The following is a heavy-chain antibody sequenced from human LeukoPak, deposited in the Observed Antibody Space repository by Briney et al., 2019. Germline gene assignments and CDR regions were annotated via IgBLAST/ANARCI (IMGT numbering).Heavy chain of an antibody. Sequence: PSETLSLACTVSGGSISSYYWSWIRQPAGKGLEWIGRIYTSGSTNYNPSPKSRVTMSVDTSKNQFSLKLSSVTAADTAVYYCARDHPEITIFGVVSWFDPWGQGTLVTVSS. CDR3: ARDHPEITIFGVVSWFDP. V-gene: IGHV4-4*07. D-gene: IGHD3-3*01. CDR1: GGSISSYY. J-gene: IGHJ5*02. CDR2: IYTSGST.